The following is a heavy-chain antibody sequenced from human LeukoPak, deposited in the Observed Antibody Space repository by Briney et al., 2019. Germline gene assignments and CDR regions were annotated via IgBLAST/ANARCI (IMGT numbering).Heavy chain of an antibody. CDR2: IYTSGST. J-gene: IGHJ4*02. D-gene: IGHD2-15*01. V-gene: IGHV4-4*07. Sequence: SETLSLTCTVSGGSISSYYWSWIPQPAGKGLEWIGRIYTSGSTNYNPSLKSRVTMSVDTFKNQFSLKLSSVTAADTAVYYCAREGVAATIDYWGQGTLVTVSS. CDR1: GGSISSYY. CDR3: AREGVAATIDY.